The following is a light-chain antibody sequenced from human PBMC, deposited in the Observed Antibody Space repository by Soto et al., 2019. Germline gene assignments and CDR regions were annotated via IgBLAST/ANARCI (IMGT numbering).Light chain of an antibody. J-gene: IGKJ1*01. CDR3: QQRGDWPA. V-gene: IGKV1-5*03. CDR2: KAS. CDR1: QTISSW. Sequence: DIQMTQSPSTLSGSVGDRVTITCRASQTISSWLAWYQQKPGKAPKLLIYKASTLKSGVPSRFSGSGSGTEFTLTISSLEPEDFAIYYCQQRGDWPAFGQGTMVDI.